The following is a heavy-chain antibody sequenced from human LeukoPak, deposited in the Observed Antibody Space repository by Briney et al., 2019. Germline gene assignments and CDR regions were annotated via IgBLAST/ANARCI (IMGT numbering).Heavy chain of an antibody. CDR1: GGSISSYY. V-gene: IGHV4-59*08. D-gene: IGHD5-12*01. Sequence: SETLSLTCTVSGGSISSYYWSWIRQPPGKGLEWIGYIYYSGSTNCNPSLKSRVTISVDTSKNQFSLKLNSVTAADTAVHYCARFDGGYDTFDYWGQGTLVTVSS. CDR3: ARFDGGYDTFDY. J-gene: IGHJ4*02. CDR2: IYYSGST.